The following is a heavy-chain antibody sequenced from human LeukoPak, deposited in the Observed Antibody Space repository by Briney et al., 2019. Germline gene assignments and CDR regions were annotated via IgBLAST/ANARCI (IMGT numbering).Heavy chain of an antibody. CDR3: ARSVPSLDYLFDS. CDR2: IYNSGIT. Sequence: PSETLSLTCTVSDGSISGYYWTWIRQLPGKGLEWIGYIYNSGITNYNPSLKSRVTVSVDTSKNQFSLRLTSVTAADTAVYYCARSVPSLDYLFDSWGHGTLVTVSS. V-gene: IGHV4-59*08. CDR1: DGSISGYY. D-gene: IGHD4-11*01. J-gene: IGHJ5*01.